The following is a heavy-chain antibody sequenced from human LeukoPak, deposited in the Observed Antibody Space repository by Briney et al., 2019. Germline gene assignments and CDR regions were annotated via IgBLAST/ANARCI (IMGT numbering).Heavy chain of an antibody. J-gene: IGHJ5*02. D-gene: IGHD3-16*02. Sequence: ASVKVSCKASGYTFTGYYMHWVRQAPGQGLEWMGWINPNSGGTNYAQKFQGRVTMTRDTSISTAYMELSRLRSDDTAVYYCARSPDYVWGSYRYNWFDPWGQGTLVTVSS. CDR2: INPNSGGT. CDR1: GYTFTGYY. V-gene: IGHV1-2*02. CDR3: ARSPDYVWGSYRYNWFDP.